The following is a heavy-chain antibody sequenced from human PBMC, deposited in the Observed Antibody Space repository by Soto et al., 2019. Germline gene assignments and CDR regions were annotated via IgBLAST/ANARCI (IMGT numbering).Heavy chain of an antibody. D-gene: IGHD2-8*02. CDR3: TGGYLFDY. V-gene: IGHV3-74*01. CDR2: INSAGSTT. Sequence: PGGSLRLSCAASGFPFSSYWMHWVRQAPGKGLVWVSRINSAGSTTTYADSVQGRFTISRDNAKNTLYLQMNSLRAEDTAVFYCTGGYLFDYWGHGTLFLVSS. CDR1: GFPFSSYW. J-gene: IGHJ4*01.